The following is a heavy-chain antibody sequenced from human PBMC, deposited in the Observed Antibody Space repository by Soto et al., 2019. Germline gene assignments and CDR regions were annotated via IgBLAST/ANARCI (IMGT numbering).Heavy chain of an antibody. V-gene: IGHV3-23*01. J-gene: IGHJ4*02. D-gene: IGHD6-13*01. CDR3: AKGLINGRWYAED. Sequence: EVHLLESGGGLVHPGESLRLSCGASGFTFSSCVMTWVRQAPGKGLGWVSCITDSGTGTYYADSVKGRFTISRDNSKNTMYLQMNNLRVEDTGVYYCAKGLINGRWYAEDWGQGTLVTVSS. CDR2: ITDSGTGT. CDR1: GFTFSSCV.